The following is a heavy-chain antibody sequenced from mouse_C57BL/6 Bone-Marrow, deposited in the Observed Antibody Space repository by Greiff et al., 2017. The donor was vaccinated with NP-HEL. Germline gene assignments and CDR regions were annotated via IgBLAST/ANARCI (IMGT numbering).Heavy chain of an antibody. CDR3: ARRGNYGNSYYFDY. J-gene: IGHJ2*01. CDR2: IDPSDSYT. D-gene: IGHD2-1*01. V-gene: IGHV1-69*01. Sequence: VQLQQPGAELVMPGASVKLSCKASGYTFTSYWMHWVKQRPGQGLEWIGEIDPSDSYTNYNQKFKGKSTLTVDKSSSTAYMQLSSLTSEDSAVYYCARRGNYGNSYYFDYWGQGTTLTVSS. CDR1: GYTFTSYW.